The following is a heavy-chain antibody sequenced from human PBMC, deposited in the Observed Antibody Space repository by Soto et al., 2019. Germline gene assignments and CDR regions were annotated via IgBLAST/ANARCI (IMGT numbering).Heavy chain of an antibody. V-gene: IGHV1-24*01. CDR2: FDPEDGET. Sequence: EASVKVSCKVSGYTLTELSMHWVRQAPGKGLEWMGGFDPEDGETIYAQKFQGRVTMTEDTSTDTAYMELSSLRSEDTAVYYCATLRGYSYGYHYFDYWGQGTLVTVSS. CDR1: GYTLTELS. D-gene: IGHD5-18*01. CDR3: ATLRGYSYGYHYFDY. J-gene: IGHJ4*02.